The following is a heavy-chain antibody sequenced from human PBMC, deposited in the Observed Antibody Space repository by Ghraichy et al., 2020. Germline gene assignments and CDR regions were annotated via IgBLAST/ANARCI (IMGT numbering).Heavy chain of an antibody. Sequence: ASVKVSCKASGYTFTGYYMHWVRQAPGQGLEWMGWINPNSGGTNYAQKFQGRVTMTRDTSISTAYMELSRLRSDDTAVYYCARDLWGQLLAPSNWFDPWGQGTLVTVSS. CDR2: INPNSGGT. CDR3: ARDLWGQLLAPSNWFDP. V-gene: IGHV1-2*02. J-gene: IGHJ5*02. D-gene: IGHD2-2*01. CDR1: GYTFTGYY.